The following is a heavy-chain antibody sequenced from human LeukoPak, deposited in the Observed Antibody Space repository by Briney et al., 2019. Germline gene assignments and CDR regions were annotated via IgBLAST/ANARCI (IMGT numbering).Heavy chain of an antibody. CDR2: IYYTGST. CDR3: ARGYYYDSSGYREYFQH. CDR1: GGSISSYY. V-gene: IGHV4-59*01. J-gene: IGHJ1*01. Sequence: SETLSLTCTVSGGSISSYYWSWIRQPPGKGLEWIGYIYYTGSTNYNPSLKSRVTISVDTSKNQFSLKLSSVTAADTAIYYCARGYYYDSSGYREYFQHWGQGTPVTVSS. D-gene: IGHD3-22*01.